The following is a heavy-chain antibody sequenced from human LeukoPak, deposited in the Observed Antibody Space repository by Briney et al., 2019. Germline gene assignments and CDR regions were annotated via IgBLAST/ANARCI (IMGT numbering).Heavy chain of an antibody. Sequence: SQTLSLTCVISGDSVSSNSAAWSWISQSPSRGLEWLGTTYYRCKWFNDDAVAVRSLRTINPDTSRNQFSLHLDSVTPDDTAVYYCTINALGGHSGAAPQYWGQGSLLTLSS. D-gene: IGHD6-19*01. J-gene: IGHJ4*02. CDR2: TYYRCKWFN. CDR3: TINALGGHSGAAPQY. V-gene: IGHV6-1*01. CDR1: GDSVSSNSAA.